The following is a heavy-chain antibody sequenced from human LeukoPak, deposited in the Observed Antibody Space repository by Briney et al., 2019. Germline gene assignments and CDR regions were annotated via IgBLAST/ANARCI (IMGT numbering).Heavy chain of an antibody. V-gene: IGHV4-39*07. CDR2: IFYSGST. D-gene: IGHD3-10*01. Sequence: ASETLSLTCTVSSGSISTSNYYWGWVRQPPGKALEWIGNIFYSGSTYYSPSLKSRATISVDTSKNQFSLKLSSVTAADTAVYYCARGRSSMVRGYYYYYMDVWGKGTTVTISS. J-gene: IGHJ6*03. CDR3: ARGRSSMVRGYYYYYMDV. CDR1: SGSISTSNYY.